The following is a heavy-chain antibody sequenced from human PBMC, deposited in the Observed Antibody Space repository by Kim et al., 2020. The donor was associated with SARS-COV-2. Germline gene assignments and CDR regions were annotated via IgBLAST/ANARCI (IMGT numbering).Heavy chain of an antibody. D-gene: IGHD5-12*01. V-gene: IGHV3-64*01. CDR3: ARPNGGYAY. CDR1: GFTFSSYG. J-gene: IGHJ4*02. Sequence: GGSLRLSCAASGFTFSSYGMHWVRQAPGKGLEYVSGISNNGGSTYYVNSVKGRFTISRDNSKNTLYLQMGSLRAEDMAVYYCARPNGGYAYWGQGTLVTV. CDR2: ISNNGGST.